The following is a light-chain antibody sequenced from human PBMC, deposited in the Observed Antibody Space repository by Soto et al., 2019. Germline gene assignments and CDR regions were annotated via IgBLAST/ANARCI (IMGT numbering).Light chain of an antibody. CDR2: DAS. CDR1: QSVSSNY. CDR3: HQYGGSPGT. Sequence: EIVLTQSPGTLSLSPGERATLSCRASQSVSSNYLAWYQQRPGQAPRPLIYDASSRATGVPDRFSGSGSGTDFTLTISRLKPEDFAVYYCHQYGGSPGTLGQGTKVDTK. V-gene: IGKV3-20*01. J-gene: IGKJ1*01.